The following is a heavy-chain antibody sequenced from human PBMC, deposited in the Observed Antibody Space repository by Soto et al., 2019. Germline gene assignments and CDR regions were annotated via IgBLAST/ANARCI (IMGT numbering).Heavy chain of an antibody. CDR3: ARDRGYSSSWYGRDYYYYMDV. Sequence: SETLSLTCTVSGGSISSYYWSWIRQPPGKGLEWIGEINHSGSTNYNPSLKSRVTISVDTSKNQFSLKLSSVTAADTAVYYCARDRGYSSSWYGRDYYYYMDVWGKGTTVTVSS. CDR2: INHSGST. V-gene: IGHV4-34*01. D-gene: IGHD6-13*01. CDR1: GGSISSYY. J-gene: IGHJ6*03.